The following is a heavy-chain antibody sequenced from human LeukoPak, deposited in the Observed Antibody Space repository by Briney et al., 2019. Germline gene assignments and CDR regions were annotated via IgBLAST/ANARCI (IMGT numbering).Heavy chain of an antibody. CDR1: GGSISSGGYS. J-gene: IGHJ3*02. Sequence: SETLSLTCAVSGGSISSGGYSWSWIRQPPGKGLEWIGYIYYSGSTYYNPSLKSRVTISVDTSKNQFSLKLSSVTAADTAVYYCARADCSSTSCYSVHAFDIWGQGTMVTVSS. D-gene: IGHD2-2*01. CDR3: ARADCSSTSCYSVHAFDI. V-gene: IGHV4-30-4*07. CDR2: IYYSGST.